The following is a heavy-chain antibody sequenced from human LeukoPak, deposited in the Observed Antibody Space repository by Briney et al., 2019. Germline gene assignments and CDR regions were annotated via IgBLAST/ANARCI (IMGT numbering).Heavy chain of an antibody. J-gene: IGHJ5*02. CDR3: ARGGYSSSWYLFDP. CDR2: MNPNSGNT. V-gene: IGHV1-8*01. CDR1: GYTFTSYD. D-gene: IGHD6-13*01. Sequence: ASVKVSCTASGYTFTSYDINWVRQATGQGLEWMGWMNPNSGNTGYAQKFQGRVTMTKNTSISTAYMELSSLRSEDTAVYYCARGGYSSSWYLFDPWGQGTLVTVSS.